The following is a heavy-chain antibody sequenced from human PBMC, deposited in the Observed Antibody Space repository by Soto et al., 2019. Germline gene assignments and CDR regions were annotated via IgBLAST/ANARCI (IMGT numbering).Heavy chain of an antibody. J-gene: IGHJ5*02. CDR1: GGTFSSYA. V-gene: IGHV1-69*01. CDR2: IIPIFGTA. Sequence: QVQLVQSGAEVKKPGSSVKVSCKASGGTFSSYAISWVRQAPGQGLEWMGGIIPIFGTANYAQKLQGRVTITADESTSTAYMELSSLRSEDTAVYYCARRCSGGSCYFNWFDPWGQGTLVTVSS. D-gene: IGHD2-15*01. CDR3: ARRCSGGSCYFNWFDP.